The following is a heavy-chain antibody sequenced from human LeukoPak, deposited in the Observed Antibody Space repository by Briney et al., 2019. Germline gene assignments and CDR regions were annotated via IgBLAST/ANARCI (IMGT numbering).Heavy chain of an antibody. V-gene: IGHV3-48*03. D-gene: IGHD2-2*01. J-gene: IGHJ4*02. CDR2: ISSSGSTI. CDR1: RFTFSSYE. CDR3: ARGPSSTNLLWFDY. Sequence: GGSLRLSCAASRFTFSSYEMNWVRQAPGKGLEWVSYISSSGSTIYYADSVKGRFTISRDNAKNSLSLQMNSLRAEDTAVYYCARGPSSTNLLWFDYWGQGTLVTVSS.